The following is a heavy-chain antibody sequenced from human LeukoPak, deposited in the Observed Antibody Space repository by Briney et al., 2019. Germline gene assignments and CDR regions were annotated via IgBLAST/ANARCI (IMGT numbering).Heavy chain of an antibody. CDR3: ARESGQGSGWYYYNWFDP. D-gene: IGHD6-19*01. V-gene: IGHV4-39*07. CDR1: GGSISSSSYY. CDR2: IDYSGST. J-gene: IGHJ5*02. Sequence: SETLSLTCTVSGGSISSSSYYWGWIRQPQGQGLEWVGSIDYSGSTSYNPSVKCRVTISVDTSTDQFSLKLSSVTAADTAVYYWARESGQGSGWYYYNWFDPWGQGTLVTVSS.